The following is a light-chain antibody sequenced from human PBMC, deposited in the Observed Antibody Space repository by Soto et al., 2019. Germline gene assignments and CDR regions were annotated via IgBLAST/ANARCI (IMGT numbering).Light chain of an antibody. CDR1: QSVSSSD. CDR2: GAS. Sequence: EIVLTQSPGTLSLSPGERATLSCRASQSVSSSDLAWYHQKPGQAPRLLIYGASSRATGIPDRFSGSGSETYVTLTISRLEPEDFTVYYCQQYGSSPLTFGGGTKVEIK. V-gene: IGKV3-20*01. CDR3: QQYGSSPLT. J-gene: IGKJ4*01.